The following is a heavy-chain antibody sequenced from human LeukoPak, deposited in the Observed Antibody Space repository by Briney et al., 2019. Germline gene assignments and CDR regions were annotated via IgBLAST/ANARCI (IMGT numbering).Heavy chain of an antibody. CDR3: ARVYSYSDPMDH. D-gene: IGHD1-26*01. CDR2: INTDGSSS. V-gene: IGHV3-74*01. J-gene: IGHJ4*02. Sequence: GGSLRLSCAASGFTFSDYYMSWVRQAPGKGLMWVSRINTDGSSSNYAGSVKGRFTISRDNAKNTLYLQMNSLRAEDTAVYYCARVYSYSDPMDHWGQGTLVTVSS. CDR1: GFTFSDYY.